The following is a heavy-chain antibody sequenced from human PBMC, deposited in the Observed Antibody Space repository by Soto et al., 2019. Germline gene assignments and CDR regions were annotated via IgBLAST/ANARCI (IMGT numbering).Heavy chain of an antibody. CDR3: ARHWTATAYYYHMDV. J-gene: IGHJ6*03. Sequence: QLQLQESGPGLVKPSETLSLTCTVSGGSISSSRSYWGWIRQPPGKGLEWIGTIYYSGTPYYNSSLKSRVTMSVDTSKNQLSLKLSSVTAADTAVYYCARHWTATAYYYHMDVWGKGTTVTVSS. CDR1: GGSISSSRSY. V-gene: IGHV4-39*01. CDR2: IYYSGTP. D-gene: IGHD2-21*02.